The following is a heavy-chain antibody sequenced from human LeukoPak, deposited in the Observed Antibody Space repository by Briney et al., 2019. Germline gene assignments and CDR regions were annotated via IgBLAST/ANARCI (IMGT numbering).Heavy chain of an antibody. CDR1: GGSMTSYY. CDR3: ARSLVVQGYYYYYYMDV. J-gene: IGHJ6*03. Sequence: PSETLSLTCTVSGGSMTSYYWNWIRQPAGKGLEWIGRIYTSGSSDYRSSLKRRVSMSVDTSKNQFSLKLRSVTAADTATYYCARSLVVQGYYYYYYMDVWGKGTTVTVSS. V-gene: IGHV4-4*07. CDR2: IYTSGSS. D-gene: IGHD2-2*01.